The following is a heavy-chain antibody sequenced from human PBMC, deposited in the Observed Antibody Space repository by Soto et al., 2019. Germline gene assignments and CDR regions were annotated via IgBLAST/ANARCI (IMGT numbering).Heavy chain of an antibody. CDR3: ARAVGDPLYYLDY. D-gene: IGHD6-19*01. V-gene: IGHV4-59*08. Sequence: QVQLQESGPGLVRPSETLSLTCTVSSDSISSYYWIWIRQSTGKGLEWIGYTDYSGNTNYNPSLKSLDTIAGDTSENQFSLALSAVTAADTAVYYCARAVGDPLYYLDYWGQGTLVTVSS. J-gene: IGHJ4*02. CDR2: TDYSGNT. CDR1: SDSISSYY.